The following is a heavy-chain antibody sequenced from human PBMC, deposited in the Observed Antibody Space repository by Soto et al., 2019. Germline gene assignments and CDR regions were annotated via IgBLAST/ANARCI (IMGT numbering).Heavy chain of an antibody. D-gene: IGHD6-19*01. CDR2: IYYSGST. Sequence: KPXATLSLTFTVSGGSISSYYWSWIRQPPGKGLEWIGYIYYSGSTNHNPSLKSRVTISVDTSKNQFSLKLSSVTAADTAVYYCARDLRYSSGWYGMIHWYFDLWGRGTLVTVSS. J-gene: IGHJ2*01. CDR1: GGSISSYY. CDR3: ARDLRYSSGWYGMIHWYFDL. V-gene: IGHV4-59*01.